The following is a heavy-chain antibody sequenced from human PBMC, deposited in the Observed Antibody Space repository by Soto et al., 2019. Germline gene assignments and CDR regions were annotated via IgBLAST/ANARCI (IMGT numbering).Heavy chain of an antibody. Sequence: QVQLVESGGGVVQPGGSLRLSCAASGFPLSNYGIHWVRQAPGKWLEWVVGVRDGTHDIYYADSVKGRFTVSRDNSKNALDLQISSLKPEETAVNFWGGSYSSKSNWFGPWGQGTLVTVSS. CDR1: GFPLSNYG. CDR3: GGSYSSKSNWFGP. D-gene: IGHD6-19*01. CDR2: VRDGTHDI. J-gene: IGHJ5*02. V-gene: IGHV3-33*01.